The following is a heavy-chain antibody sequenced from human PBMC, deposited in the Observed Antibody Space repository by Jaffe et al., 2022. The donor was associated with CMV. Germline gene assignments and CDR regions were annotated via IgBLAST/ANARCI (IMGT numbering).Heavy chain of an antibody. CDR2: IYYSGST. J-gene: IGHJ4*02. D-gene: IGHD4-4*01. CDR1: GGSISSSSYY. Sequence: QLQLQESGPGLVKPSETLSLTCTVSGGSISSSSYYWGWIRQPPGKGLEWIGSIYYSGSTYYNPSLKSRVTISVDTSKNQFSLKLSSVTAADTAVYYCARHSIDYGNDYWGQGTLVTVSS. CDR3: ARHSIDYGNDY. V-gene: IGHV4-39*01.